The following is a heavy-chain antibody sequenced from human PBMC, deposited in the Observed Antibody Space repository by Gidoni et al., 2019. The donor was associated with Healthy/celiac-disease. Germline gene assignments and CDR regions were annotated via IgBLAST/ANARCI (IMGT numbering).Heavy chain of an antibody. D-gene: IGHD2-21*02. Sequence: EVQLVESGGGLVQPGRSLSLSCAASGFTFDDYAMHWVRQAPGKGLGWVSGISWNSGGIGYADSVKGRFTISRDNAKNSLYLQMNSLRAEDTALYYCAKDAGPGTYCGGDCQPYNWFDPWGQGTLVTVSS. V-gene: IGHV3-9*01. CDR3: AKDAGPGTYCGGDCQPYNWFDP. CDR1: GFTFDDYA. J-gene: IGHJ5*02. CDR2: ISWNSGGI.